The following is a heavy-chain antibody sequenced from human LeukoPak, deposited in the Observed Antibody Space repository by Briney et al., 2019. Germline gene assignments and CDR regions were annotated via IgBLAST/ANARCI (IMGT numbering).Heavy chain of an antibody. V-gene: IGHV4-34*01. D-gene: IGHD5-12*01. CDR2: INHSGST. Sequence: SETLSLTCAVYGRSFSGYYWSWIRQPPGKGLEWIGEINHSGSTNYNPSLKSRVTISVDTSKNQFSLKLSSVTAADTAVYYCARGRTQYGPRRDWVVATIFDYWGQGTLVTVSS. J-gene: IGHJ4*02. CDR1: GRSFSGYY. CDR3: ARGRTQYGPRRDWVVATIFDY.